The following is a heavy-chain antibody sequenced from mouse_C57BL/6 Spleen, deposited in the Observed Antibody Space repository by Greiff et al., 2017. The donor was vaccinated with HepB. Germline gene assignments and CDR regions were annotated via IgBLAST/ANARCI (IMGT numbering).Heavy chain of an antibody. J-gene: IGHJ2*01. CDR1: GFNINDYY. V-gene: IGHV14-2*01. Sequence: EVQVVESGAELVKPGASVKLSCTASGFNINDYYMHWVKQRTEQGLEWIGRIDPEDGETKYAPKFQGKATITADTSSNTAYLQHSSLTSEDTAVYYCTRWSTTVDFDYWGQGTTLTVAS. D-gene: IGHD1-1*01. CDR3: TRWSTTVDFDY. CDR2: IDPEDGET.